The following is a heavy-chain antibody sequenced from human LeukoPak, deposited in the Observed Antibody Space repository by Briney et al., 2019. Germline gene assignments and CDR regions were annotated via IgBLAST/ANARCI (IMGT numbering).Heavy chain of an antibody. V-gene: IGHV4-39*06. D-gene: IGHD1-26*01. Sequence: SETLSLTCSVSGGTISSSNNYWGWNRQAPGKGLEWISSLYYSGSTYYKPSLKRRATPTDDTTNNQFPQKMTSRTAADTALYYCARGGWSDYKESDLFDSWSQGTMVTVSS. J-gene: IGHJ3*02. CDR3: ARGGWSDYKESDLFDS. CDR2: LYYSGST. CDR1: GGTISSSNNY.